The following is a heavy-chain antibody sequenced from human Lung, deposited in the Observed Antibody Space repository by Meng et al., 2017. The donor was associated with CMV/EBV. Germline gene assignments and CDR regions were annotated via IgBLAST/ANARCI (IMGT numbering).Heavy chain of an antibody. J-gene: IGHJ2*01. Sequence: GSLRLSGTVSGGSISSYYWSWIRQFPGKGLEWIGYIYYSGSTNYNPPLKSRVTISVATSKNQFSLKLSSVTAADTAVYYCARVPDATIFGRWYFDLWGRGTLVTVSS. CDR1: GGSISSYY. D-gene: IGHD3-3*01. CDR3: ARVPDATIFGRWYFDL. V-gene: IGHV4-59*01. CDR2: IYYSGST.